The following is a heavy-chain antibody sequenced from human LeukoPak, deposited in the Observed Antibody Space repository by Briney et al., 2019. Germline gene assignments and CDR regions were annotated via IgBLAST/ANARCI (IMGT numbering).Heavy chain of an antibody. J-gene: IGHJ4*02. CDR3: ARFSGASYYDYVWGSYRSLDY. Sequence: GGSLRLSCAASGFTFSSYGMSWVRQAPGKGLEWVSAISGSGGSTYYADSVKGRFTISRDNSKNSLYLQMNSLRAEDTAVYYCARFSGASYYDYVWGSYRSLDYWGQGTLVTVSS. CDR1: GFTFSSYG. D-gene: IGHD3-16*02. V-gene: IGHV3-23*01. CDR2: ISGSGGST.